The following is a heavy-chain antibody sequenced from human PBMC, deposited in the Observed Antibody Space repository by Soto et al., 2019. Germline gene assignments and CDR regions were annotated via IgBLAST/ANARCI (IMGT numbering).Heavy chain of an antibody. CDR1: GFTFSSYA. CDR3: ARETYYDFWSGPYYGMDV. CDR2: ISYDGSNK. V-gene: IGHV3-30-3*01. Sequence: QVQLVESGGGVVQPGRSLRLSCAASGFTFSSYAMHWVRQAPGKGLEWVAVISYDGSNKYYADSVKGRFTISRDNSKNTLYLQMNSLRAEDTAVYYCARETYYDFWSGPYYGMDVWGQGTPVTVSS. D-gene: IGHD3-3*01. J-gene: IGHJ6*02.